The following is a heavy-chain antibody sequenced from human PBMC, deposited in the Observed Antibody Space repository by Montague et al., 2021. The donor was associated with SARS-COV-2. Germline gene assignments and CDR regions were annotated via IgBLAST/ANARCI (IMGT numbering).Heavy chain of an antibody. J-gene: IGHJ3*01. Sequence: SETLSLTCAVYGASFSGDYWSWIRQSQGKGLEWIGEITHTGTINXNPSLESRVAISEDTSNNQFSLKMKSVTAADTAIYYCAGGRHGLPSRFPLPVGVAFDLWGQGTTVTVSS. CDR2: ITHTGTI. CDR1: GASFSGDY. V-gene: IGHV4-34*01. D-gene: IGHD5-24*01. CDR3: AGGRHGLPSRFPLPVGVAFDL.